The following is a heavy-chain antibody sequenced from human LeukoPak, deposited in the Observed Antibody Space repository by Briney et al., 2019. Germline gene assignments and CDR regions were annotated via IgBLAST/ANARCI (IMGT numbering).Heavy chain of an antibody. D-gene: IGHD5-18*01. CDR3: ARRGYSYGYDYYGMDV. CDR2: IYYSGST. CDR1: GGSISSGGYY. V-gene: IGHV4-31*03. J-gene: IGHJ6*02. Sequence: SETLSLTCTVSGGSISSGGYYWSWIRQHPGKGLEWIGYIYYSGSTYYNPSLKRRVTISVDTSKNQFSLKLSSVTAADTAVYYCARRGYSYGYDYYGMDVWGQGTTVTVSS.